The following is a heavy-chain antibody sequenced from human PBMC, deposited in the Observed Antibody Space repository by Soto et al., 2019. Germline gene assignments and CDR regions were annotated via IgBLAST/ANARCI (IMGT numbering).Heavy chain of an antibody. CDR3: AKDRDYDFWSGYHSVWDSGYYYYYDMDF. V-gene: IGHV3-30*18. Sequence: PGGSLRLSCAASGFTFSSYGMHWVRQAPGKGLEWVAVISYDGSNKYYADSVKGRFTISRDNSKNTLYLQMNSLRAEDTAVYYCAKDRDYDFWSGYHSVWDSGYYYYYDMDFWGQGTTVTVSS. CDR1: GFTFSSYG. J-gene: IGHJ6*02. CDR2: ISYDGSNK. D-gene: IGHD3-3*01.